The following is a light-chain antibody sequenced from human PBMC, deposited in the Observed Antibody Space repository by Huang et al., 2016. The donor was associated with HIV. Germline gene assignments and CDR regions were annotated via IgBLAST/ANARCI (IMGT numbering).Light chain of an antibody. V-gene: IGKV3-15*01. Sequence: EIVMTQSPATLSVAPGERATLSCRASQSVSSNFGWEQQKPGQAPRLLIYGASTRATGSPARFSGSGSGTEFTLTISSLQSEEFAVYYCQQNNNWPPLFTFGPGTKVDIK. J-gene: IGKJ3*01. CDR3: QQNNNWPPLFT. CDR1: QSVSSN. CDR2: GAS.